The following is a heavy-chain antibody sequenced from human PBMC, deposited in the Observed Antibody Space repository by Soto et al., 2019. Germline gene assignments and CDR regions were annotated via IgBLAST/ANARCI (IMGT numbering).Heavy chain of an antibody. CDR3: VAYTASRNWFDP. D-gene: IGHD2-2*02. CDR1: GSSVNDFY. J-gene: IGHJ5*02. Sequence: SETLSLTCTVSGSSVNDFYWGWIRQSPGKGLEWIGSVYPSGNTYNKPSLRSRVTISTDTSKNEVSLQVASVTAADTALYYCVAYTASRNWFDPWGQGTLDTVSS. V-gene: IGHV4-38-2*02. CDR2: VYPSGNT.